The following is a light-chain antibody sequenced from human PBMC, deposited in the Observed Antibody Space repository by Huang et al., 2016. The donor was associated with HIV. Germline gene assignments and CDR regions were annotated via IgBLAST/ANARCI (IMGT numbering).Light chain of an antibody. CDR3: QLRSTWPGDT. CDR2: DAS. Sequence: EIVLTQSPATLSLSPGERATLSCRASQTVSSYLAWYQQKPGQAPRLLIYDASNRATCIPARFSGSGSGTDVTLTISSLEPEDFAVYYCQLRSTWPGDTFGGGTKVEIK. CDR1: QTVSSY. V-gene: IGKV3-11*01. J-gene: IGKJ4*01.